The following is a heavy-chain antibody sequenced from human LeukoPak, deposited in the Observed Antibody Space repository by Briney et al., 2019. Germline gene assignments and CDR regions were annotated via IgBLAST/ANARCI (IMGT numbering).Heavy chain of an antibody. CDR2: INPNSGGT. V-gene: IGHV1-2*02. Sequence: ASVKVSCKASGYTFTGYYMHWVRQAPGQGLEWMGWINPNSGGTNYAQKFQGRVTMTRDTSISTAYMELSRLRSDDTAVYYSARIVSTGYSSSWYFDYWGQGTLVTVSS. J-gene: IGHJ4*02. CDR1: GYTFTGYY. D-gene: IGHD6-13*01. CDR3: ARIVSTGYSSSWYFDY.